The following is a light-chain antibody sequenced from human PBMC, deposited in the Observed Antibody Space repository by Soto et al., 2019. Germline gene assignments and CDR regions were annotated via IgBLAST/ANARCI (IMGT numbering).Light chain of an antibody. CDR2: DVS. J-gene: IGLJ1*01. CDR3: CSYAGGPYV. Sequence: QSALTQPRSVSGSPGQSVTISCTGTSSDVGGYNFVSWYQQHPDKVPKLMIYDVSKRPSGVPDRFSGSKSGNTASLTISGLQAEDEADYYCCSYAGGPYVFGTGTKLTVL. CDR1: SSDVGGYNF. V-gene: IGLV2-11*01.